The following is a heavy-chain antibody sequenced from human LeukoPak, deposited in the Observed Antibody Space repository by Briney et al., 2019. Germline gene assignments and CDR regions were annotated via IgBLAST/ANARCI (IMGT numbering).Heavy chain of an antibody. CDR2: IGLGSGFV. CDR3: ARDHKWAFDY. Sequence: GGSLRLSCAASGFTFSEYSVNWVRQAPGRGLEWISYIGLGSGFVSYADSVKGRFTITSDTARNSLYLQMSSLRAEDTAVYFCARDHKWAFDYWGQGILVTVSS. J-gene: IGHJ4*02. CDR1: GFTFSEYS. V-gene: IGHV3-21*05. D-gene: IGHD1-26*01.